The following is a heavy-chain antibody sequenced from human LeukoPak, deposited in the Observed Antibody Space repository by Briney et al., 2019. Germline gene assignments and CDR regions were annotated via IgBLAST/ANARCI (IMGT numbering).Heavy chain of an antibody. CDR1: GFTFSSYG. J-gene: IGHJ4*02. D-gene: IGHD6-25*01. CDR2: ISYDGSSK. Sequence: GGSLRLSCAVSGFTFSSYGIHWVRQAPGKGLEWVAVISYDGSSKYYADSVKGRFTISRDNSKNTLYLQMNSLRAEDTAVYYCAKTEYSSGYYFDYWGQGTLVTVSS. CDR3: AKTEYSSGYYFDY. V-gene: IGHV3-30*18.